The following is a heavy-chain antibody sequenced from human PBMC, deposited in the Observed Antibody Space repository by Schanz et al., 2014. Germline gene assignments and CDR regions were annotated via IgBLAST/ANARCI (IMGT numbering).Heavy chain of an antibody. V-gene: IGHV4-59*01. J-gene: IGHJ5*02. Sequence: QVQLQESGPGLVRPSETLSLTSTVSGGSISSYYWSWIRQSPGKGPGWIGYITYSGGTNHNASLESRVTISLDTSQSQFSLRLTSVSSADTDMYYCARVGRNSYGFTSRFDAWGQGTLVAVSS. D-gene: IGHD3-16*01. CDR1: GGSISSYY. CDR2: ITYSGGT. CDR3: ARVGRNSYGFTSRFDA.